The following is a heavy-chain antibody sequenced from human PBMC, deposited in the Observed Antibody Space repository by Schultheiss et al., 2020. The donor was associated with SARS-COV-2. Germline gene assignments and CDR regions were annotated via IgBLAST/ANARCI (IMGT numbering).Heavy chain of an antibody. Sequence: SETLSLTCTVSGGSISSYYWSWIRQPPGKGLEWIREINHSGRTNYNPSLKSRVTISVDKSKNQFSLKLSSVTAADTAVYYCARGYSSSWYSRPNNWFDPWGQGTLVTVSS. CDR2: INHSGRT. CDR1: GGSISSYY. J-gene: IGHJ5*02. V-gene: IGHV4-59*12. D-gene: IGHD6-13*01. CDR3: ARGYSSSWYSRPNNWFDP.